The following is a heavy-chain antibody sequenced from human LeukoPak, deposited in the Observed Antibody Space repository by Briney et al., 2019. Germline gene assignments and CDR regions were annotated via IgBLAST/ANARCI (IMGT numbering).Heavy chain of an antibody. D-gene: IGHD6-13*01. J-gene: IGHJ3*02. CDR2: ITPFNGNT. CDR3: ARGGIAAADDDAFDI. Sequence: GASVKVSCKASGYTFTYRYLHWVRQAPGQALEWMGWITPFNGNTNYAQKFQDRVTITRDRSMSTAYMELSSLRSEDTAMYYCARGGIAAADDDAFDIWGQRTMVTVSS. CDR1: GYTFTYRY. V-gene: IGHV1-45*02.